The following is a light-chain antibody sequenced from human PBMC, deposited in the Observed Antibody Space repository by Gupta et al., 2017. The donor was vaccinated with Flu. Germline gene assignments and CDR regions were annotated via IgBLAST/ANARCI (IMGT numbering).Light chain of an antibody. CDR1: SSNIGVGYA. V-gene: IGLV1-40*01. J-gene: IGLJ3*02. Sequence: QSVLTQPSSVSGAPGQRVTISCTVSSSNIGVGYAVHWYQQFPGTAPKLLIYGNSNRPSGVPDRFSGSKSGTSASLAITGLQAEDEADYYCQSYDSSLSGSVFGGGTKLTVL. CDR2: GNS. CDR3: QSYDSSLSGSV.